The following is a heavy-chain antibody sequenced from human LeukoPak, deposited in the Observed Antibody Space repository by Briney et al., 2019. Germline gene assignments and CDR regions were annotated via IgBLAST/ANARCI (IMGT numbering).Heavy chain of an antibody. Sequence: PGGTLRLSCAASGFTFSSYGMNWVRQAPGKGLEWVSAISGSGGSTYYADSVKGRFTISRDNSKNTLYLQMNSLRAEDTAVYYCAKDIRQSSIYYAPDYWGQGTLVTVSS. CDR3: AKDIRQSSIYYAPDY. V-gene: IGHV3-23*01. CDR2: ISGSGGST. D-gene: IGHD2-2*01. CDR1: GFTFSSYG. J-gene: IGHJ4*02.